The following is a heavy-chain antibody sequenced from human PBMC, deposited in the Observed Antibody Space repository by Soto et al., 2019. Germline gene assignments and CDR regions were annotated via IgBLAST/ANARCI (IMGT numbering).Heavy chain of an antibody. V-gene: IGHV3-23*01. Sequence: PGGSLRLSCAASGFTFSSYAMSWVRQAPGKGLEWVSAISGSGGSTYYADSVKGRFTISRDNSKNTLYLQMNSLRAEDTAVYYCAKGGVITPNYYYYGMDVWGQGTTVTV. CDR3: AKGGVITPNYYYYGMDV. CDR2: ISGSGGST. J-gene: IGHJ6*02. D-gene: IGHD3-3*01. CDR1: GFTFSSYA.